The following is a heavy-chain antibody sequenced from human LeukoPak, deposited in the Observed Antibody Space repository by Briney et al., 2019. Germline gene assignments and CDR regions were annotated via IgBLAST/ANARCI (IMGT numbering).Heavy chain of an antibody. V-gene: IGHV3-23*01. CDR3: ARASWVSDPDAVR. CDR1: GVSFRNYA. CDR2: LRGNDET. J-gene: IGHJ4*02. D-gene: IGHD3-10*01. Sequence: GGSLRLSCVASGVSFRNYAMSWVRQAPARGPEWVSSLRGNDETFYADSVKGRFTLSRDDSRNTVFLQLNNLRVEDTAIYYCARASWVSDPDAVRWGQGTQVTVSS.